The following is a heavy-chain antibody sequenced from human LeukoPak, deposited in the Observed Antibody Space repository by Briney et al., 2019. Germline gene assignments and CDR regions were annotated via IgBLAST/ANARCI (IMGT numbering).Heavy chain of an antibody. D-gene: IGHD3-3*01. Sequence: ASVKVSCKASGYTFTSYGISWVRQAPGQGLEWMGWISAYSGNTNYAQKLQGRVTMTTDTSTSTAYMELRSLRSDDTAVYYCARDSSPGITIFGVVTPYYFDYWGQGTLVTVSS. CDR3: ARDSSPGITIFGVVTPYYFDY. CDR2: ISAYSGNT. CDR1: GYTFTSYG. V-gene: IGHV1-18*01. J-gene: IGHJ4*02.